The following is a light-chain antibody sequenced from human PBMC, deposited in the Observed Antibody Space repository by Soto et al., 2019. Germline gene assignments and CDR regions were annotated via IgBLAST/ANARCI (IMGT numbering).Light chain of an antibody. V-gene: IGLV2-14*03. Sequence: QSVLAQPASVSDSPGQSITISCTGTSSDVGGSNFVSWYQQHPGKPPKLIIYDVANRPSGVSNRFSGSKSGSTASLITSRLQTEDEADYYCVSYTSSTTYVFGTGTRSPS. CDR2: DVA. CDR1: SSDVGGSNF. J-gene: IGLJ1*01. CDR3: VSYTSSTTYV.